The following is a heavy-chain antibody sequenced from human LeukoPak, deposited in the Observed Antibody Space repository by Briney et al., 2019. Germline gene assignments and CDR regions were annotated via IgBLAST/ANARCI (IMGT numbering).Heavy chain of an antibody. V-gene: IGHV4-39*07. D-gene: IGHD2-15*01. Sequence: SETLSLTCTVSGGSISSSSYYWGWIRQPPGKGLEWIGSIYYSGSTYYNPSLKSRVTISVDTSKNQFSLKLSSVTAADTAVHYCARVGPNCNGGSCYLDYWGQGTLVTVSS. CDR1: GGSISSSSYY. CDR2: IYYSGST. CDR3: ARVGPNCNGGSCYLDY. J-gene: IGHJ4*02.